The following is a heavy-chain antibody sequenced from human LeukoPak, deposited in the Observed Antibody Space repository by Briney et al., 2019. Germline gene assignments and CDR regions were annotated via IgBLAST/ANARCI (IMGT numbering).Heavy chain of an antibody. CDR1: GGSISSYY. D-gene: IGHD2-15*01. J-gene: IGHJ6*03. Sequence: SETLSLTCTVSGGSISSYYWSWIRQPAGKGLEWTGRIYTSGSTNYNPSLKSRVTMSVDTSKNQFSLKLSSVTAADTAVYYCARGYCSGGSCYSRGYYYYMDVWGKGTTVTVSS. V-gene: IGHV4-4*07. CDR3: ARGYCSGGSCYSRGYYYYMDV. CDR2: IYTSGST.